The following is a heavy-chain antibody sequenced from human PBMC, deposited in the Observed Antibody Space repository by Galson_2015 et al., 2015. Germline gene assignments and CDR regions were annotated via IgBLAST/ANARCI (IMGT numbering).Heavy chain of an antibody. Sequence: SVKVSCKASGGTFSSYAISWVRQAPGQGLEWMGGIIPIFGTANYAQKFQGRVTITADESTSTAYMELSSLRSEDTAVYYCARESSSGRWEVAEYYYYYYMDVWGNGTTVTVSS. CDR1: GGTFSSYA. CDR2: IIPIFGTA. D-gene: IGHD3-10*01. V-gene: IGHV1-69*13. CDR3: ARESSSGRWEVAEYYYYYYMDV. J-gene: IGHJ6*03.